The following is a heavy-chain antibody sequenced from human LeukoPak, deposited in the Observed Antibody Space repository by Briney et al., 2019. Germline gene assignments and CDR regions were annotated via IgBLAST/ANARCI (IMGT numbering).Heavy chain of an antibody. Sequence: PGGSLRLSCAASGFTFSSYSMNWVRQAPGKGLEWVSSISSSSSYIYCADSVKGRFTISRDNAKNSLYLQMNSLRAEDTAVYYCARGLVVVRYYYYYGMDVWGQGTTVTVSS. V-gene: IGHV3-21*04. CDR2: ISSSSSYI. D-gene: IGHD3-22*01. CDR1: GFTFSSYS. CDR3: ARGLVVVRYYYYYGMDV. J-gene: IGHJ6*02.